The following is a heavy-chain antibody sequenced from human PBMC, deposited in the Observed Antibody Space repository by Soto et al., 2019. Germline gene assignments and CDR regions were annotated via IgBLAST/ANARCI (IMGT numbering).Heavy chain of an antibody. V-gene: IGHV3-23*01. Sequence: GGSLRLSCAASGFTFNNYPMTWVRQAPGKGLEWVSSISGVGGTTYYADSVKGRFTISRDTSKNTLYLQMNSLRAEDTAVYYCAIDPNDYIWGSYRSADAFDIWGQGTMVTVSS. D-gene: IGHD3-16*02. J-gene: IGHJ3*02. CDR3: AIDPNDYIWGSYRSADAFDI. CDR1: GFTFNNYP. CDR2: ISGVGGTT.